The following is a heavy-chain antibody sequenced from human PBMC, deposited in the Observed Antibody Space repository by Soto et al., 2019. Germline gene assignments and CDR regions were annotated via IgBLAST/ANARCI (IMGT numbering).Heavy chain of an antibody. CDR3: AKVGATDWGVGYYFDY. D-gene: IGHD1-26*01. CDR2: IIPIFGTA. Sequence: QVQLVQSGAEVKKPGSSVKVSCKASGGTFSSYAISWVRQAPGQGLEWMGGIIPIFGTANYAQKFQGRGTIPADESTSTAYMELSSLRSEDTAVYYCAKVGATDWGVGYYFDYWGQGTLVTVSS. V-gene: IGHV1-69*01. J-gene: IGHJ4*02. CDR1: GGTFSSYA.